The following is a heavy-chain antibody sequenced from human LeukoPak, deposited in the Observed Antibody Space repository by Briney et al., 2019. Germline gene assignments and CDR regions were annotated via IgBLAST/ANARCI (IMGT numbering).Heavy chain of an antibody. Sequence: ASVKVSCKASGYTFTSYDINWVRQATGQGLEWMGWMNPNSGNTGYAQKFQGRVTMTRNTSISTAYMEVSSLRSGDTAVYYCARGTRGDILTGYSLGYWGQGTLVTVSS. CDR1: GYTFTSYD. CDR2: MNPNSGNT. V-gene: IGHV1-8*01. J-gene: IGHJ4*02. CDR3: ARGTRGDILTGYSLGY. D-gene: IGHD3-9*01.